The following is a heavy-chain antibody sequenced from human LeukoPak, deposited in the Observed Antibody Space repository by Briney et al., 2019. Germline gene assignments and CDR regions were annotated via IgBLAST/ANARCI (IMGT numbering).Heavy chain of an antibody. Sequence: KTSETLSLTCTVSGGSISSSSYYWSWIRQPPGKGLEWIGDIYYSGSTNYNPSLKSRVTISVDTSKNQFSLKLSSVTAADTAVYYCARGRIAVAGTKNYFDYWGQGTLVTVSS. CDR1: GGSISSSSYY. D-gene: IGHD6-19*01. V-gene: IGHV4-61*01. CDR2: IYYSGST. CDR3: ARGRIAVAGTKNYFDY. J-gene: IGHJ4*02.